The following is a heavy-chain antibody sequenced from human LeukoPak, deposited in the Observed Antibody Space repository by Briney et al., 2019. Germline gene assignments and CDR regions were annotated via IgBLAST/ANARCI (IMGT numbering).Heavy chain of an antibody. J-gene: IGHJ2*01. V-gene: IGHV3-30-3*01. Sequence: GGSLRLSCAASGFTFSSYAMHWVRQAPGKGLEWVAVISYDGSNKYYADSVKGRFTISRDNSKNTLYLQMNSLRAEDTAVYYCARDAPWYFDLWGRGTLVTVSS. CDR2: ISYDGSNK. CDR3: ARDAPWYFDL. CDR1: GFTFSSYA.